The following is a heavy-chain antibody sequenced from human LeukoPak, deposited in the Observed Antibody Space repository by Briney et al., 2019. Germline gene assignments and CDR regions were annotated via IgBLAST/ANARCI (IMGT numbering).Heavy chain of an antibody. CDR3: ARGRYYLDS. J-gene: IGHJ4*02. V-gene: IGHV3-74*01. CDR2: FSNDGTTT. Sequence: GSLRLSCAASGFTFSNYWMHWVRQAPGKGLVWVSRFSNDGTTTTYADSVKGRFTISRDNAKNTLYLQMNSLRADDTAVYYCARGRYYLDSWGQGTLVTVSS. CDR1: GFTFSNYW.